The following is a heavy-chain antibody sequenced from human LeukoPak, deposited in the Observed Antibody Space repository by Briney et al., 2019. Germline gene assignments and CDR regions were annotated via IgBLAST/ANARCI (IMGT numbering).Heavy chain of an antibody. CDR1: GYTFTSYD. CDR2: INPNSGNT. V-gene: IGHV1-8*01. D-gene: IGHD2-2*03. Sequence: ASVKVSCKASGYTFTSYDINWVRQATGQGLEWMGWINPNSGNTGYAQKFQGRVTMTRNTSISTAYMELSSLRSEDTAVYYCARGGYCSSTSCYFNWFDPWGQGTLVTVSS. CDR3: ARGGYCSSTSCYFNWFDP. J-gene: IGHJ5*02.